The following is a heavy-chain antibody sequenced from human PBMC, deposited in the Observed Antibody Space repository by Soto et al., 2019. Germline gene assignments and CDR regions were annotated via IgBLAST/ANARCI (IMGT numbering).Heavy chain of an antibody. CDR2: ISAYNGNT. D-gene: IGHD2-8*01. CDR1: GYTFTSYG. J-gene: IGHJ5*02. Sequence: QVQLVQSGAEVKKPGASVKVSCKASGYTFTSYGISWVRQAPGQGLEWMGWISAYNGNTNYAQKLKGRVTMTTDTSTSTAYMELRSMRSDDTAVYYCARVAVPYCTNGLCYQSWGQGTLVTVSS. V-gene: IGHV1-18*01. CDR3: ARVAVPYCTNGLCYQS.